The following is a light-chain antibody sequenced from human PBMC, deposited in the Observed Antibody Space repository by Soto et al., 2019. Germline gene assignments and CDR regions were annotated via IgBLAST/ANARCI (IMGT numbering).Light chain of an antibody. J-gene: IGLJ1*01. CDR3: SSHGGSNNFYV. V-gene: IGLV2-8*01. CDR1: SSDIGAYNN. Sequence: QSVLTQPPSASGSPGQSLTISCTGTSSDIGAYNNVSWYQQHPGKAPKLMIYEVTKRPSGVPDRFSASKSGNTASLTVSGLQAEDEADYYCSSHGGSNNFYVFGTGTKLTVL. CDR2: EVT.